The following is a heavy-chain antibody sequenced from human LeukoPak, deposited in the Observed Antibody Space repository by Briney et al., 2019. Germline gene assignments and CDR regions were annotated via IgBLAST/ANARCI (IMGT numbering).Heavy chain of an antibody. Sequence: SQTLSLTCTVSGDSINSGGYYWSWIRRHPGKGLEWIGYMYYSGITYYNPSLRSRVTISLDTSRNQFSLKLSSVTAADTAVYYCASQANYYDSRGYFQHWGQGTLVTVSS. CDR1: GDSINSGGYY. V-gene: IGHV4-31*03. D-gene: IGHD3-22*01. CDR2: MYYSGIT. J-gene: IGHJ1*01. CDR3: ASQANYYDSRGYFQH.